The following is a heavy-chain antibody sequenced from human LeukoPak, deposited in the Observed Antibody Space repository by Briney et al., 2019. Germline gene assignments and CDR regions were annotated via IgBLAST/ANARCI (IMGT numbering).Heavy chain of an antibody. CDR2: IYYSGST. D-gene: IGHD5-24*01. J-gene: IGHJ4*02. CDR3: ARAGRDGYNYFDF. Sequence: PSETLSLTCTVSGGSIGSGGYYWSWIRQHPGKGLEWIGYIYYSGSTYYNPSLRSQVNISLDTSKNQFSLKLTSATAADTAVYYCARAGRDGYNYFDFWGQGTLVTVSS. CDR1: GGSIGSGGYY. V-gene: IGHV4-31*01.